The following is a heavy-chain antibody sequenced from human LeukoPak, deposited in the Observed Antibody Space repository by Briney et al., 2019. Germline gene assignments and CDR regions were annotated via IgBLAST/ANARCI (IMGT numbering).Heavy chain of an antibody. CDR1: GFSLSTSGVG. Sequence: SGPTLVNPTQTLTLTCTFSGFSLSTSGVGVGWIRQPPGKALEWLALIYWNDDKRYSPSLKSRLTITKDTSKNQVVLTMTNMDPVDTATYFCAHSIPFAVPYDYVWGTYRYPYFHYWGQGTLVTVSS. V-gene: IGHV2-5*01. J-gene: IGHJ4*02. CDR2: IYWNDDK. D-gene: IGHD3-16*02. CDR3: AHSIPFAVPYDYVWGTYRYPYFHY.